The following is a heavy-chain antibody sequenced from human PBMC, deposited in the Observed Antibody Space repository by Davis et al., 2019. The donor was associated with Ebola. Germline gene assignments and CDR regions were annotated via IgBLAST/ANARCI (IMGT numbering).Heavy chain of an antibody. Sequence: ASVKVSCKASGYTFTYYNIHWMRHAPGQGLEWLGRVILKSGATNYAQKFQGRVTMTRDTSISTVYMELSSLRYDDTADYYCARGHNYAHEYWGQGTLVTVSS. J-gene: IGHJ4*02. CDR1: GYTFTYYN. D-gene: IGHD4-11*01. CDR3: ARGHNYAHEY. CDR2: VILKSGAT. V-gene: IGHV1-2*06.